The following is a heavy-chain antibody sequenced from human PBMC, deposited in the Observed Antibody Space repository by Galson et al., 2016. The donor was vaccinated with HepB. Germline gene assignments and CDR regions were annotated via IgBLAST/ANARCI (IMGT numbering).Heavy chain of an antibody. D-gene: IGHD4-23*01. V-gene: IGHV3-53*01. CDR3: ARDYIYGGGDS. Sequence: SLRLSCAASGVTVSNNFMSWVRQAPGKGLEWVALIFSGGRTHYADSVKGRFTISRDASKNTLYLQMNSLRAEDTAVYYCARDYIYGGGDSWGQGTLVTVSS. CDR2: IFSGGRT. CDR1: GVTVSNNF. J-gene: IGHJ5*01.